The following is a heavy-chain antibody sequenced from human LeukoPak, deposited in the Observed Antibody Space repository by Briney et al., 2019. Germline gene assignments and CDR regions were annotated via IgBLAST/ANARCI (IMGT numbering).Heavy chain of an antibody. CDR2: IYSSGGT. Sequence: SQTLSLTCTVSGGSISSGSYYWSWIRQPAGKGLDWIGRIYSSGGTVYNPSLKTRVTMSVDTSKNQFSLKLSSVTAADTAVYYCARRDDSSSGFDYWGQGTLVTVSS. V-gene: IGHV4-61*02. D-gene: IGHD6-6*01. J-gene: IGHJ4*02. CDR3: ARRDDSSSGFDY. CDR1: GGSISSGSYY.